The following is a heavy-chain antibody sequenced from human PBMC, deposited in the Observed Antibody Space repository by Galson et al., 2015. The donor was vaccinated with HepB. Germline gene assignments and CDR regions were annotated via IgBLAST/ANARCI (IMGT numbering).Heavy chain of an antibody. V-gene: IGHV3-23*01. Sequence: SLRLSCAASGFIFSIYAMSWVRQAPGKGLEWVSSVGGGFGTTYYADSVKGRFTISRDISKNTLYLQMNSLRTEDTAVYYCAKDRWFSGDSSSGLDSWGRGTLVTVSS. CDR3: AKDRWFSGDSSSGLDS. J-gene: IGHJ4*02. CDR1: GFIFSIYA. CDR2: VGGGFGTT. D-gene: IGHD6-6*01.